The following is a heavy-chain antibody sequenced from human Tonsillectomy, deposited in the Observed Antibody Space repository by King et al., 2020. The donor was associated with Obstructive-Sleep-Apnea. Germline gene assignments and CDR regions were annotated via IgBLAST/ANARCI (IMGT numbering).Heavy chain of an antibody. D-gene: IGHD3-22*01. CDR3: AREHYYDSSGYAFDI. V-gene: IGHV3-20*01. Sequence: VQLVESGGGVVRPGGSLRLSCAASGFTFDDYGMSWVRQAPGKGREWVSGINWNGGSTGYADSVKGRFTISRDNAKNSLYLQMNSLRAEDTALYHCAREHYYDSSGYAFDIWGQGTMVTVSS. CDR2: INWNGGST. CDR1: GFTFDDYG. J-gene: IGHJ3*02.